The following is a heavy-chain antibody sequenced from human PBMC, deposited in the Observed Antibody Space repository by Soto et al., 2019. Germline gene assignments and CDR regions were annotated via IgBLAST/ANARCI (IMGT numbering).Heavy chain of an antibody. CDR1: GGSISSGGYY. CDR2: IHPSGST. J-gene: IGHJ4*02. V-gene: IGHV4-31*03. CDR3: AREPPI. Sequence: PSETLSLTCTVSGGSISSGGYYWSWIRQHPGKGLEWIGYIHPSGSTHYNPSLSSRVTISLDTSKNQFSLKLSSVTAADTAVYYCAREPPIWGQGTLVTGSS.